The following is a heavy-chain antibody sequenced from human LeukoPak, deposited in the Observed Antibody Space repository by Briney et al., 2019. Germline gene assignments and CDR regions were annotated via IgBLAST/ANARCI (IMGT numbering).Heavy chain of an antibody. Sequence: AGGSLRLSCAASGFTFSSYWMSCVRQAPGKGLEWVANIKQHGSEKYYADSVKGRFTISRDNAKNSLYLQMNSLRAEDRAVYYCASAIPADYLDCWGQGTLVTVSS. V-gene: IGHV3-7*01. CDR3: ASAIPADYLDC. J-gene: IGHJ4*02. CDR2: IKQHGSEK. D-gene: IGHD2-2*02. CDR1: GFTFSSYW.